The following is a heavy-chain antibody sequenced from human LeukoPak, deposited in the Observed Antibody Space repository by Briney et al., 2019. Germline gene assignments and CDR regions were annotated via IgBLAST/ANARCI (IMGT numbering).Heavy chain of an antibody. CDR2: IAPSDSHT. Sequence: GESLKISCKVSGDRFPSYWITWVRQMPGKGLEWMGRIAPSDSHTTYSPSFEGHVPISVDKSISTAYQQWSSLNASDTAMYYCARQPPGVYDTTQIWFDPWGQGTLVTVSS. CDR1: GDRFPSYW. D-gene: IGHD3-22*01. J-gene: IGHJ5*02. V-gene: IGHV5-10-1*01. CDR3: ARQPPGVYDTTQIWFDP.